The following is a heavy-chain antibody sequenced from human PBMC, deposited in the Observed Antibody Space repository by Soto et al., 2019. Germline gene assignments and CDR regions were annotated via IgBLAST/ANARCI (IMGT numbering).Heavy chain of an antibody. V-gene: IGHV4-61*03. CDR1: GASVRSGNDY. J-gene: IGHJ5*02. Sequence: SETLSLTCTVSGASVRSGNDYWSWLRQTPGKGLEWISYVYYAGSTNYNPALKSRLTISVDTPNNHLSLRLTSVTAAATADYACARGLRRNPTLRSGYDSRFDRWAQGTLVTVSS. CDR3: ARGLRRNPTLRSGYDSRFDR. CDR2: VYYAGST. D-gene: IGHD5-12*01.